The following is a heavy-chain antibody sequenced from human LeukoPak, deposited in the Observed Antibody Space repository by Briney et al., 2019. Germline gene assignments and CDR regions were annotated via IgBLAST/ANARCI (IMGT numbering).Heavy chain of an antibody. J-gene: IGHJ4*02. CDR1: GFTVSSNY. Sequence: GGSLRLSCAASGFTVSSNYMSWVRQAPGKGLEWVSVIYSGGDTYYADSVKGRFSISRDNSKNTLYLQMNSLRAEDTAVSYCASRIAAAGIDYWGQGTLVTVSS. V-gene: IGHV3-53*01. D-gene: IGHD6-13*01. CDR2: IYSGGDT. CDR3: ASRIAAAGIDY.